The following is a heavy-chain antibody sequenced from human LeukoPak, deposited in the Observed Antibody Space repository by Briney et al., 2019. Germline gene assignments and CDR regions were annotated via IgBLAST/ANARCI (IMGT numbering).Heavy chain of an antibody. J-gene: IGHJ4*02. CDR3: ARDRVRGNSNPFFDY. D-gene: IGHD4-11*01. Sequence: SETLSLTCTVSGVSISSSSYYWGWIRQPPGKGLEWIGNIYYSGSTYYNPSLKSRVTISVDTSKNQFSLKLSSVTAADTAVYYCARDRVRGNSNPFFDYWGQGTLVTVSS. CDR2: IYYSGST. V-gene: IGHV4-39*02. CDR1: GVSISSSSYY.